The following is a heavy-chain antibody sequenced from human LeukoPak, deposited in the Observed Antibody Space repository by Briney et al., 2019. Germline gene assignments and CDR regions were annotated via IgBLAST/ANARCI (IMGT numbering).Heavy chain of an antibody. V-gene: IGHV1-3*01. J-gene: IGHJ1*01. CDR1: GYTFASYG. CDR3: ARVPLHDDSGHYYPH. CDR2: INGGNGNT. Sequence: ASVKVSCKTSGYTFASYGMHWVRQAPGQSLEWMGWINGGNGNTKYSEKFQGRVTIIRDTSASTAYMELSSLRSEDTAVYYCARVPLHDDSGHYYPHWGQGTLVTVSS. D-gene: IGHD3-22*01.